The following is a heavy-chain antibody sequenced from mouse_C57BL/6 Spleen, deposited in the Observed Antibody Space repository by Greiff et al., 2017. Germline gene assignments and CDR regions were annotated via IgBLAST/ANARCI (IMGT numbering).Heavy chain of an antibody. V-gene: IGHV5-6*01. CDR1: GFTFSSYG. Sequence: EVHLVESGGDLVKPGGSLKLSCAASGFTFSSYGMSWVRQTPDKRLEWVATISSGGSYTYYPDSVKGRFTISRDNAKNTLYLQMSSLKSEDTAMYYCARVYYGNYGDYAMDYWGQGTSVTVSS. D-gene: IGHD2-1*01. J-gene: IGHJ4*01. CDR2: ISSGGSYT. CDR3: ARVYYGNYGDYAMDY.